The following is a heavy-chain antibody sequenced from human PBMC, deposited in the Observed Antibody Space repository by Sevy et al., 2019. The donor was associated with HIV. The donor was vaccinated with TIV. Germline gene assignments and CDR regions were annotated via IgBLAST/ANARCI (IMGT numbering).Heavy chain of an antibody. D-gene: IGHD6-19*01. CDR2: ISSSGSYI. J-gene: IGHJ4*02. V-gene: IGHV3-21*01. CDR1: GFTFSAST. Sequence: GGSLRLSCAASGFTFSASTINWVRQAPGKGLEWISSISSSGSYIHYADSVEGRFTISRDNAKSSLYLQLNGLRAEDTAGYYCARGASVAGRGGFDFWGQGTLVTVSS. CDR3: ARGASVAGRGGFDF.